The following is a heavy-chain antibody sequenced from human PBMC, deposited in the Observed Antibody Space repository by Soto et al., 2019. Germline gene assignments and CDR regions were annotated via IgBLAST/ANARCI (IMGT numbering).Heavy chain of an antibody. CDR3: VRDRSYFDY. CDR2: TRNKANSYTT. D-gene: IGHD3-16*02. Sequence: EVQLVESGGGLVQPGGSLRRSCAASGFTFSDHYMDWVRQAPGKGLEWVGRTRNKANSYTTEYAASVKGRFTISRDDSKNSLYLQMNSLKTEDAAVYYCVRDRSYFDYWGQGILVTVSS. J-gene: IGHJ4*02. V-gene: IGHV3-72*01. CDR1: GFTFSDHY.